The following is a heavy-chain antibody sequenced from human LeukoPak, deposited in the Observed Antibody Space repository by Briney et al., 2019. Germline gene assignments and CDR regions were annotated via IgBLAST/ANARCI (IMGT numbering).Heavy chain of an antibody. J-gene: IGHJ3*02. CDR2: ILNDGSQE. CDR1: GFTFSSYG. Sequence: EGSLRLSCAAPGFTFSSYGMHWVRQAPGKGLEWVAVILNDGSQEKYADSVKGRFTISRDNSKNTLFLQMNSLRAEDTAVYYCARDDALGDNALDIWGQGTMVTVSS. D-gene: IGHD3-16*01. V-gene: IGHV3-33*01. CDR3: ARDDALGDNALDI.